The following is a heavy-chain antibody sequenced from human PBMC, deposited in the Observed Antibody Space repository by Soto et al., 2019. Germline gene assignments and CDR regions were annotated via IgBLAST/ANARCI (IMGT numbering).Heavy chain of an antibody. CDR1: GFTFSSYA. J-gene: IGHJ4*02. CDR2: ISGSGGST. D-gene: IGHD2-15*01. Sequence: GGSLRLSCAASGFTFSSYARSWVRQAPGKGLEWVSAISGSGGSTYYADSVKGRLTISRDNSKNTLYLQMNSLRAEDTAVYYCAKDRDIVLVVAATFDYWGQGTLVTVSS. CDR3: AKDRDIVLVVAATFDY. V-gene: IGHV3-23*01.